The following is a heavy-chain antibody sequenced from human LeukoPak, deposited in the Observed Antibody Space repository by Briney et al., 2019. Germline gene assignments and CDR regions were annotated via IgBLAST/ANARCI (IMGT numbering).Heavy chain of an antibody. CDR3: AKESHGTIDY. Sequence: GGSLRLSCAASGFTFSSYGMHWVRQAPGKGLECVAVISYDGSNKYYADSVKGRFTISRDNSKNTLYLQMNSLRAEDTAVYYCAKESHGTIDYWGQGTLVTVSS. CDR2: ISYDGSNK. J-gene: IGHJ4*02. D-gene: IGHD1-7*01. CDR1: GFTFSSYG. V-gene: IGHV3-30*18.